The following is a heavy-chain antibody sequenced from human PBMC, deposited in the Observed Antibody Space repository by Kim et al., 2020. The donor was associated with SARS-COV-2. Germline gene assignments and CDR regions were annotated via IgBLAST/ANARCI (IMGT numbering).Heavy chain of an antibody. J-gene: IGHJ5*02. D-gene: IGHD3-10*01. V-gene: IGHV3-48*03. Sequence: GGSLRLSCAASGFTFSSYEMNWVRQAPGKGLEWVSYISSSGSTIYYADSVKGRFTISRDNAKNSLYLQMNSLRAEDTAVYYCASIRDYYGPWDWFDPWGQGTLVTVSS. CDR2: ISSSGSTI. CDR3: ASIRDYYGPWDWFDP. CDR1: GFTFSSYE.